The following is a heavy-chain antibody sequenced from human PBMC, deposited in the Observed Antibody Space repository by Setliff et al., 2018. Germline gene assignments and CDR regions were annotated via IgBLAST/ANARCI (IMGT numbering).Heavy chain of an antibody. CDR3: AGTDAYCAGDCSIS. CDR2: IIPLLETA. V-gene: IGHV1-69*06. D-gene: IGHD2-21*02. J-gene: IGHJ5*02. CDR1: GGTFSTYA. Sequence: SVKVSCKASGGTFSTYALSWVRQAPGQGLEWMGGIIPLLETAKYAQKFQGRVTITADKSTSTGYMELSSLRSEDTAMYYCAGTDAYCAGDCSISWGQGTLVTVSS.